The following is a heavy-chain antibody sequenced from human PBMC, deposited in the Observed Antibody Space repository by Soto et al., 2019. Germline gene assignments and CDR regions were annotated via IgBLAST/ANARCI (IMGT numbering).Heavy chain of an antibody. CDR2: IKSKTDGGTT. J-gene: IGHJ6*03. CDR1: GFTFSNAW. V-gene: IGHV3-15*01. D-gene: IGHD4-17*01. CDR3: TTGTDSLYGDQYYYYYYYMDV. Sequence: PGGSLRLSCAASGFTFSNAWMSWVRQAPGKGLEWVGRIKSKTDGGTTDYAAPVKGRFTISRDDSKNTLYLQMNSLKTEDTAVYYCTTGTDSLYGDQYYYYYYYMDVWGKGTTVTVSS.